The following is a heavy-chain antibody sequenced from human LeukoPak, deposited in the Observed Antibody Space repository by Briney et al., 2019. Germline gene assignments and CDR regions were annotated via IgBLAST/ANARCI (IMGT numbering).Heavy chain of an antibody. V-gene: IGHV1-69*13. Sequence: SVKVSCKASGGTFSSYAISWVRQAPGQGLEWMGGIIPIFGTANYAQKFQGRVTITADESTSTAYMELSSLRSEDTTVYYCARGLYDFWSGFENWFDPWGQGTLVTVSS. D-gene: IGHD3-3*01. CDR3: ARGLYDFWSGFENWFDP. J-gene: IGHJ5*02. CDR1: GGTFSSYA. CDR2: IIPIFGTA.